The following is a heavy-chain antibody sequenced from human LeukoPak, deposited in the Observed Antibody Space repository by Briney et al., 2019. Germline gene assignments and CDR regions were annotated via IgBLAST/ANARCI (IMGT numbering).Heavy chain of an antibody. D-gene: IGHD2-2*01. CDR2: ISSSSNYI. V-gene: IGHV3-21*01. CDR1: GFTFSSYS. J-gene: IGHJ4*02. Sequence: GGSLRLSCAASGFTFSSYSMNWVRQAPGKGLEWVSSISSSSNYIYYADSVKGRFTISRDNAKNSLYLQMNSLRAEDTAVYYCARDGGPIVPAAPSFDYWGQGTLVTVSS. CDR3: ARDGGPIVPAAPSFDY.